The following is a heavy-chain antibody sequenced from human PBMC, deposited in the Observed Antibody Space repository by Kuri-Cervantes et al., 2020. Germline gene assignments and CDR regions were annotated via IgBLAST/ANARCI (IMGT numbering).Heavy chain of an antibody. J-gene: IGHJ4*02. Sequence: SETLSLTCTVSGGSISSGDYYWSWIRQPPGKGLEWIGYIYYSGSTNYNPSLKSRVTIAIDTSENQFSLKLTSVTAADTAVYYCARAFGSGTPSDYWGQGTLVTVSS. CDR3: ARAFGSGTPSDY. CDR1: GGSISSGDYY. D-gene: IGHD1-14*01. V-gene: IGHV4-61*08. CDR2: IYYSGST.